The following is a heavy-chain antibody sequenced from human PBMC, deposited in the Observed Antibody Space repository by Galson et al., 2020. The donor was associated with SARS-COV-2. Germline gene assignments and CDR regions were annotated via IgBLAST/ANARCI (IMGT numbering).Heavy chain of an antibody. V-gene: IGHV3-23*01. CDR2: ISGSGGST. J-gene: IGHJ4*02. D-gene: IGHD2-2*01. CDR1: GFTFSSYA. CDR3: AKDPSSTRLPETDY. Sequence: TGGSLRLSCAASGFTFSSYAMSWVRQAPGKGLEWVSAISGSGGSTYYADSVKGRFTISRDNSKNTLYLQMNSLRAEDTAVYYCAKDPSSTRLPETDYWCQGTLATVSS.